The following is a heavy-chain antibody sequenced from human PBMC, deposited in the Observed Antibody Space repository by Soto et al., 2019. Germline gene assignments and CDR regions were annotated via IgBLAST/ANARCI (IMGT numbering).Heavy chain of an antibody. V-gene: IGHV4-31*03. CDR2: IYYSGST. D-gene: IGHD3-9*01. CDR3: ARESKRYFDWLLSGWFDP. Sequence: PSETLSLTCTVSGGSIISGGYCFSGIRQHPWNGLEWIGYIYYSGSTYYNPSLKSRVTISVDTSKNQFSLKLSSVTAADTAVYYCARESKRYFDWLLSGWFDPWGQGTLVTVSS. J-gene: IGHJ5*02. CDR1: GGSIISGGYC.